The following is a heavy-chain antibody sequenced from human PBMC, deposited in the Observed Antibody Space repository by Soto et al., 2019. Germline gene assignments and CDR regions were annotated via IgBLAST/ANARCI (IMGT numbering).Heavy chain of an antibody. D-gene: IGHD2-21*02. CDR3: ASLGVGDWANYYYYYGMDV. CDR2: VTANGGST. Sequence: GGSLRLSCAATGFTFSVYAMTWFRQAPGKGLEWVSAVTANGGSTYSADSVKGRFTISRDNSKNTLFLQMNSLRAEDTAVYYCASLGVGDWANYYYYYGMDVWGQGTTVTVSS. V-gene: IGHV3-23*01. J-gene: IGHJ6*02. CDR1: GFTFSVYA.